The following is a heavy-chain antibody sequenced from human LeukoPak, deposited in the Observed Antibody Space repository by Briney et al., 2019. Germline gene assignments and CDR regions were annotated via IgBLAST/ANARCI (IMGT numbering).Heavy chain of an antibody. V-gene: IGHV1-69*05. J-gene: IGHJ6*03. CDR1: GGTFSSYA. CDR3: ARHSYDSSGYYPRNYYYYYYMDV. CDR2: IIPIFGTA. Sequence: ASVKVSCKASGGTFSSYAISWVRQAPGQGLEWMGGIIPIFGTANYAQKFQGRVTITTDESTSTAYMELSSLRSEDTAVYYCARHSYDSSGYYPRNYYYYYYMDVWGKGTTVTVSS. D-gene: IGHD3-22*01.